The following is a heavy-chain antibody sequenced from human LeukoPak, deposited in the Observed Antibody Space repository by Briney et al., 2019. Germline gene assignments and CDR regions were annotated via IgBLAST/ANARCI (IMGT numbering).Heavy chain of an antibody. CDR3: ARLGGNTGY. Sequence: GGSLRLSCAASGFTFSDYYMNWIRQAPGKGLEWVSVINNNGDSTYYADSVKGRFTISRDNSKNTLYLQMNSLRAEDTAVYYCARLGGNTGYWGQGTLVTVSS. D-gene: IGHD4-23*01. CDR2: INNNGDST. CDR1: GFTFSDYY. V-gene: IGHV3-66*02. J-gene: IGHJ4*02.